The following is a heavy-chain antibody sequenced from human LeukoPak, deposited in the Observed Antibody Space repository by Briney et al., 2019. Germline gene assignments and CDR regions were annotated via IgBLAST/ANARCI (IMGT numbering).Heavy chain of an antibody. V-gene: IGHV3-23*01. D-gene: IGHD5-24*01. CDR2: ISGSGNGT. Sequence: GGSLRLSCAASGFTFRTYAMTWVRQAPGKGLEWLSGISGSGNGTYYADSVKGRFIISRDNSKNMVYLQMNSLTVEDTATYYCAKRTMSAFDSWGQGTLLIVSS. CDR1: GFTFRTYA. CDR3: AKRTMSAFDS. J-gene: IGHJ4*02.